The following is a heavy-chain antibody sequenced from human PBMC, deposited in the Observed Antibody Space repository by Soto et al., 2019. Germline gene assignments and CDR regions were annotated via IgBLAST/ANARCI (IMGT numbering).Heavy chain of an antibody. J-gene: IGHJ4*02. CDR2: ISPKSGGT. V-gene: IGHV1-2*02. Sequence: ASVKVSCKASGYSFIDYYIHWVRQAPGQGFEWMGRISPKSGGTNYAQKFEGRVTMTWDTSLNTAYMELSSLISDDTAVYYCARPPGYISDWYYFDLWGQGTLVTVSS. CDR3: ARPPGYISDWYYFDL. D-gene: IGHD3-9*01. CDR1: GYSFIDYY.